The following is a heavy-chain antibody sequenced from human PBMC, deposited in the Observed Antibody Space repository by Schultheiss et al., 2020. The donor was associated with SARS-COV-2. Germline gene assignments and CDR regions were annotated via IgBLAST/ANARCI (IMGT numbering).Heavy chain of an antibody. V-gene: IGHV3-30*18. Sequence: GGSLRLSCAASGFTFSSYGMHWVRQAPGKGLEWVAVISYDGSNKYYADSVKGRFTISRDNSKNTLYLQMNSLRAEDTAVYYCAKDLFGWELQIDYWGQGTLVTVSS. J-gene: IGHJ4*02. CDR1: GFTFSSYG. CDR3: AKDLFGWELQIDY. D-gene: IGHD1-26*01. CDR2: ISYDGSNK.